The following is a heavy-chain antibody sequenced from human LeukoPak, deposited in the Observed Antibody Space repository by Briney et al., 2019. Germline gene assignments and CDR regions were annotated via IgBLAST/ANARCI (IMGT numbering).Heavy chain of an antibody. CDR3: ARDPARYCSSTSCYGMDV. CDR1: GYSFTSNY. J-gene: IGHJ6*02. D-gene: IGHD2-2*01. V-gene: IGHV1-46*01. CDR2: INPSGGST. Sequence: ASVKVSCKASGYSFTSNYMHWVRQAPGQGLEWMGIINPSGGSTSYAQKFQGRVTMTRDTSTSTVYMELSSLRSEDTAVYYCARDPARYCSSTSCYGMDVWGQGTTVTVSS.